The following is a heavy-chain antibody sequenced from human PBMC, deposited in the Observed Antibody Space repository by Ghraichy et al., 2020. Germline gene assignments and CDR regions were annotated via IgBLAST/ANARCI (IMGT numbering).Heavy chain of an antibody. CDR3: VRELYSGVRDWFDP. V-gene: IGHV3-48*02. D-gene: IGHD1-26*01. Sequence: GESLNISCAVSGFTFSTYNMNWVRQAPGKGLEGIAFISNVRSTTYYADSVKGRFTISRDNAKSSVFLQMNSLRDEDTAVYYCVRELYSGVRDWFDPWGQGTLVTVSS. CDR1: GFTFSTYN. J-gene: IGHJ5*02. CDR2: ISNVRSTT.